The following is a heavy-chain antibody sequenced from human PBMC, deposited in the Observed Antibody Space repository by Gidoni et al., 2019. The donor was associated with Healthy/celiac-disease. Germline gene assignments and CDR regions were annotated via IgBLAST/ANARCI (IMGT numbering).Heavy chain of an antibody. Sequence: STYYNPSLKSRVTISVDTSKNQFSLKLSSVTAADTAVYYCARATYGDYVYWGQGTLVTVSS. V-gene: IGHV4-39*01. CDR2: ST. J-gene: IGHJ4*02. CDR3: ARATYGDYVY. D-gene: IGHD4-17*01.